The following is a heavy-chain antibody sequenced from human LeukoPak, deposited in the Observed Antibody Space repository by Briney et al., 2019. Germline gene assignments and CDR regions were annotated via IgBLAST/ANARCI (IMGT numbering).Heavy chain of an antibody. D-gene: IGHD4-17*01. V-gene: IGHV4-39*07. CDR2: IYYSGST. J-gene: IGHJ4*02. CDR3: AGDYGAYYFNS. Sequence: SETLSLTCTVSGGSINSTSNYWGWIRQPPGKGLEWIGSIYYSGSTSYNPSLKSRVTISVDTSKNQFSLKLSSVTAADTAVYFCAGDYGAYYFNSGGQGTLLTVSS. CDR1: GGSINSTSNY.